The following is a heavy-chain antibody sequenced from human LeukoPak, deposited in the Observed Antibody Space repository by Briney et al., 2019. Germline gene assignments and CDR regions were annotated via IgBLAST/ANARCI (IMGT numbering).Heavy chain of an antibody. CDR1: GFIFNTYA. D-gene: IGHD1-26*01. CDR3: AISSGSYYGY. J-gene: IGHJ4*02. CDR2: IRGSGGST. V-gene: IGHV3-23*01. Sequence: GGSLRLSCEASGFIFNTYAMNWVRQAPGKGLEWVSTIRGSGGSTDYAASVKGRFTISRDNSKNTLYLQMNSLRAEDTAVYYCAISSGSYYGYWGQGTLVTVSS.